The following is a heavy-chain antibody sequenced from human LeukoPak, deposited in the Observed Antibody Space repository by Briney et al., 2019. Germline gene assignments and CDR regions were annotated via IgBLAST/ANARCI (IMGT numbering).Heavy chain of an antibody. CDR2: INSSSSYI. CDR1: GFTFSSYA. J-gene: IGHJ4*02. V-gene: IGHV3-21*01. D-gene: IGHD3-3*01. Sequence: GGSLRLSCAASGFTFSSYAMSWVRQAPGKGLEWVSSINSSSSYIYYADSVKGRFTISRDNAKNSLYLQMNSLRAEDTAVYYCARDLRFLEWLPYYFDYWGQGTLVTVSS. CDR3: ARDLRFLEWLPYYFDY.